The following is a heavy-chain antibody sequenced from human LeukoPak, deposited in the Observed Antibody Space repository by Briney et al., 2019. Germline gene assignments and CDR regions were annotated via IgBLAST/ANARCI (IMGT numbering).Heavy chain of an antibody. CDR1: EFTFSSYA. D-gene: IGHD1-26*01. J-gene: IGHJ4*02. CDR2: VSGSGGNT. V-gene: IGHV3-23*01. Sequence: PGRSLRLSCAASEFTFSSYAMSWVSQAPGKGLEWVSAVSGSGGNTYYADSVKGRFNISSDNSKETRNLKMNSLRAEDLAVYYCAKRPGIVGARGYFDYWGQGPVVTVSS. CDR3: AKRPGIVGARGYFDY.